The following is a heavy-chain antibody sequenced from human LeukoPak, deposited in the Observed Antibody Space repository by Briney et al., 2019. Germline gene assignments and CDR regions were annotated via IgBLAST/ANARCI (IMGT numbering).Heavy chain of an antibody. V-gene: IGHV1-18*01. CDR1: GYTFTSYG. CDR2: ISGANGDT. CDR3: ARRSSDDAFDI. Sequence: GASVKVSCKASGYTFTSYGISWVRPAPGQGLEWLGWISGANGDTYYTRRFQGRFTITPDTSTNTAYMELRSLRSDDTALYYCARRSSDDAFDIWGQGTLVTVSS. J-gene: IGHJ3*02.